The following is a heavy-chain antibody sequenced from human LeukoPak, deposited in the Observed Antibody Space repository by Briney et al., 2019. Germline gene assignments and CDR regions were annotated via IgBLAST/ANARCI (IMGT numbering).Heavy chain of an antibody. J-gene: IGHJ5*02. CDR1: GFVFGDYA. Sequence: GGSLSLSCTGSGFVFGDYAMSWVRQAPGKGLEWVGLIRGKAYGETTEYSASVKGKFTISRDDARRIAYLQMNKVKSEDTSIYYGTREPGSRWYPTNWFDPSGERALVTVSP. CDR2: IRGKAYGETT. CDR3: TREPGSRWYPTNWFDP. V-gene: IGHV3-49*04. D-gene: IGHD6-13*01.